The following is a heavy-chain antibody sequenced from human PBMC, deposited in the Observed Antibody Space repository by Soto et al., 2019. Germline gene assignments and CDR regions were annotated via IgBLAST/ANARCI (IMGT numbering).Heavy chain of an antibody. D-gene: IGHD3-3*01. CDR1: GYTFTKYD. Sequence: ASVKVSCKTSGYTFTKYDISWVRQAPGQGLEWLGLISPNSGRPSYAQKFEGRVTMTTDSSTTTAYLELRSLRSDDTAVYYCVRQYYDFWTDYPDFDYWGQGTLVTVSS. CDR3: VRQYYDFWTDYPDFDY. V-gene: IGHV1-18*04. J-gene: IGHJ4*02. CDR2: ISPNSGRP.